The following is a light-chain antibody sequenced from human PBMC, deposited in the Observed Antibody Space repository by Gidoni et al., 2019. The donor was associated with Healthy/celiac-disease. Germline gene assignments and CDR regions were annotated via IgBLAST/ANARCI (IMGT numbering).Light chain of an antibody. CDR2: DAS. V-gene: IGKV3-11*01. Sequence: EIVLTQSPATLSLSPGERATLYCRASQSVSSYLAWYQQKPGQAPKLLIYDASNMATGIPARFRGSGSGTDFTLTISSLEPEDFAVYYCQQRSNWPSFGQGTRLEIK. CDR3: QQRSNWPS. J-gene: IGKJ5*01. CDR1: QSVSSY.